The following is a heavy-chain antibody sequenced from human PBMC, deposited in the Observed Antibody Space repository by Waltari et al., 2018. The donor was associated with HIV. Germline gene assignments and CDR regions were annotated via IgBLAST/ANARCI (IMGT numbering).Heavy chain of an antibody. J-gene: IGHJ5*02. CDR2: VIPLFGTT. D-gene: IGHD3-10*01. CDR3: ARDLTRYYGSGVFDP. CDR1: GGTFSSFA. V-gene: IGHV1-69*01. Sequence: QVQLVQSGAEMREPGSSVRVSCKASGGTFSSFAITWVRQAPGQGLEWMGGVIPLFGTTNLAQKFQGRLTITADESTNTAYMDLGSLTSEDTAVYYCARDLTRYYGSGVFDPWGQGTLVTVSS.